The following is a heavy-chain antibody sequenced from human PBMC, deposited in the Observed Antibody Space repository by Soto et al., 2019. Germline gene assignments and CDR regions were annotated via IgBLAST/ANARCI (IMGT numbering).Heavy chain of an antibody. CDR2: IYYSGII. CDR3: AREVGEVDYSSSSDAFDI. V-gene: IGHV4-30-4*01. Sequence: QVQLQESGPGLVKPSQTLSLTCSVSGGSISSGDYYWSWIRQPPGKGLEWIAYIYYSGIIYYNPSLQRRVTMSRDTSKTQFFLNLDSVTAADTAVYYCAREVGEVDYSSSSDAFDIWGQGTMVTVSS. CDR1: GGSISSGDYY. J-gene: IGHJ3*02. D-gene: IGHD6-6*01.